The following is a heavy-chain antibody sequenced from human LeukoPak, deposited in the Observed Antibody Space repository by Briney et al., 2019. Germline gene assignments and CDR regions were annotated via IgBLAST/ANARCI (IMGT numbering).Heavy chain of an antibody. Sequence: GGSLRLSCAASGFTFSCYGMHWVRQAPGKGLEWVAFIRYDGSNKYYADSVKGRFTISRDNSKNTLYLQMNSLRAEDTAVYYCAKARPSTIFGVVISGYWGQGTLVTVSS. D-gene: IGHD3-3*01. V-gene: IGHV3-30*02. CDR3: AKARPSTIFGVVISGY. CDR1: GFTFSCYG. CDR2: IRYDGSNK. J-gene: IGHJ4*02.